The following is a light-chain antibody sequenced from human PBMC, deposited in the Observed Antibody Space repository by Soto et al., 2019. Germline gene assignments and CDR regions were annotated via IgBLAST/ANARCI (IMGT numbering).Light chain of an antibody. V-gene: IGLV2-23*02. CDR3: CSYAGSSTGV. CDR2: EVS. CDR1: SSDVGSYNL. J-gene: IGLJ3*02. Sequence: QSVLTQPASVFGSPGQSITISCTGTSSDVGSYNLVSWYQQHPGKAPKLMIYEVSKRPSGVSNRFSGSKSGNTASLTISGLQAEDEADYYCCSYAGSSTGVFGGGTKVTVL.